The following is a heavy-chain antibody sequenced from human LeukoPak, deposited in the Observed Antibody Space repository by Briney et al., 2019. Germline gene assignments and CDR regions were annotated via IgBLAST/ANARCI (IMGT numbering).Heavy chain of an antibody. CDR2: ISGSGGST. CDR1: GFTFSSYA. V-gene: IGHV3-23*01. CDR3: AKDQCLSSKDNWYRCPFDY. J-gene: IGHJ4*02. D-gene: IGHD1-20*01. Sequence: GGSLRLSCAASGFTFSSYAMSWVRQAPGKGLEWASAISGSGGSTYYADSVKGRFTISRDNSKNTLYLQMNSLRAEDTAVYYCAKDQCLSSKDNWYRCPFDYWGQGTLVTVSS.